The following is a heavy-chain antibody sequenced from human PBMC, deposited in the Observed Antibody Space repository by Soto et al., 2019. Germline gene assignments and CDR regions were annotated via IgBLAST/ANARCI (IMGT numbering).Heavy chain of an antibody. V-gene: IGHV4-61*01. CDR3: VTEYYQTDDYHKID. CDR2: VHYSGDT. Sequence: QVQLQESGPGLLRPSETLSLTCAVSGASVGRRTHHWSWIRQTPGKGLEWIAYVHYSGDTKSNPSLQSRVTISMDRSRNLISLWLSSVTAADTAIYYCVTEYYQTDDYHKIDWGQGTLVTVSS. CDR1: GASVGRRTHH. D-gene: IGHD3-16*01. J-gene: IGHJ4*02.